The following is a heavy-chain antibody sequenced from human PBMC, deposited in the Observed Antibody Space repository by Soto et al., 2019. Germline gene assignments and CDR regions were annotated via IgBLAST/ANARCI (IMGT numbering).Heavy chain of an antibody. CDR2: IWNDGNGY. D-gene: IGHD6-13*01. J-gene: IGHJ6*02. Sequence: QVQLVESGGGVVQPGRSLRLSCAASGFTFKNYGMYWVRQAPGKGLEWVAVIWNDGNGYYYANSVKGRFTISRDNSKNTLYLQMSSLRVEDTAVYYCARRQISPPTRGAASARGGMDVWGQGTTVTVSS. CDR1: GFTFKNYG. CDR3: ARRQISPPTRGAASARGGMDV. V-gene: IGHV3-33*01.